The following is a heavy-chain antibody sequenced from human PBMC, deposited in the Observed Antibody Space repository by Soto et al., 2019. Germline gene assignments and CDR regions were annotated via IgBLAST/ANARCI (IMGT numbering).Heavy chain of an antibody. CDR1: EFTFNDYW. CDR2: INQDGNEK. Sequence: PGGSLRLSCAASEFTFNDYWMSWLRQSPEKGLEWVANINQDGNEKYFLDSVKGRFTISRDNAKNSLYLQMNSLRAEDTAVYYCARATYSPNWFDPWGQGTLVTVSS. CDR3: ARATYSPNWFDP. V-gene: IGHV3-7*04. J-gene: IGHJ5*02. D-gene: IGHD2-21*01.